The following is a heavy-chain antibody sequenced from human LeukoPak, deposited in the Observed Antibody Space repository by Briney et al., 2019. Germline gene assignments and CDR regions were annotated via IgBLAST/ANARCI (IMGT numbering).Heavy chain of an antibody. V-gene: IGHV5-51*01. CDR3: ATEDYCGGDCYAARGAFDI. CDR1: GYSFTSYW. J-gene: IGHJ3*02. Sequence: GESLKISCKGSGYSFTSYWIGWVRQMPGKGLEWMGIIYPGDSDTRYSPSFQGQVTISADKSISTAYLQWSSLKASDTAMYYCATEDYCGGDCYAARGAFDIWGQGTMVTVSS. D-gene: IGHD2-21*02. CDR2: IYPGDSDT.